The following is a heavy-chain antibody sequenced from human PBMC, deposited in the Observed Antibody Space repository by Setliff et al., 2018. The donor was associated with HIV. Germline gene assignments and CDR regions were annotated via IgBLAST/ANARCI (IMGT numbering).Heavy chain of an antibody. CDR1: GASTNAYF. CDR3: ARFAYYSDSGGYYHH. J-gene: IGHJ4*02. D-gene: IGHD3-22*01. Sequence: PSETLSLTCNVSGASTNAYFLSWVRHPAGKGLEWIGHIYTSGSTNYNPSLKSRVTMSVDTSKNQFSLKLSSVTAADTAVYYCARFAYYSDSGGYYHHWGQGALVTVSS. CDR2: IYTSGST. V-gene: IGHV4-4*07.